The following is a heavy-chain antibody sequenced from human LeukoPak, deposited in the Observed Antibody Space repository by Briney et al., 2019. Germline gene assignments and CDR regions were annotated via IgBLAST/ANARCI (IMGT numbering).Heavy chain of an antibody. CDR3: ARLITYYYDSSGPAQGYYFDY. CDR2: IYYSGST. D-gene: IGHD3-22*01. J-gene: IGHJ4*02. Sequence: SSETLSLTCTVSGGSISSSSYYWGWIRQPPGKGLEWIGSIYYSGSTYYNPSLKSRVTISVDTSKNQFSLKLSSVTAADTAVYYCARLITYYYDSSGPAQGYYFDYWGQGTLVTVSS. V-gene: IGHV4-39*01. CDR1: GGSISSSSYY.